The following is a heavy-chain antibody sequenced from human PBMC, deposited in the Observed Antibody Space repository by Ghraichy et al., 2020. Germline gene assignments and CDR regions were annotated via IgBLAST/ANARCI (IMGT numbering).Heavy chain of an antibody. V-gene: IGHV4-59*01. D-gene: IGHD6-19*01. CDR2: VYFNGST. CDR3: ARYRSGWYGVFDY. Sequence: SETLSLTCSVSGGSMSSSFWGWIRQPPGKGLEWIGYVYFNGSTKYSPSLESRVTISVDTSKNQFSLKLSSVTAADTAVYFCARYRSGWYGVFDYWGQGALVTVSS. J-gene: IGHJ4*02. CDR1: GGSMSSSF.